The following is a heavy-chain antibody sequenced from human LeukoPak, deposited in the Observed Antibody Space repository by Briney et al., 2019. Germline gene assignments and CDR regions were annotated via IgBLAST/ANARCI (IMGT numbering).Heavy chain of an antibody. D-gene: IGHD2-21*02. CDR2: IWYDGSNK. J-gene: IGHJ4*02. Sequence: GGSLRLSCAASGFTFSSYGMHWVRQAPGKGLEWVAVIWYDGSNKYYADSVKGRFTIFRDNSRNTLYLQMNSLRAEDTAVYYCARDFGGDCPYYWGQGTLVTVSS. CDR1: GFTFSSYG. V-gene: IGHV3-33*01. CDR3: ARDFGGDCPYY.